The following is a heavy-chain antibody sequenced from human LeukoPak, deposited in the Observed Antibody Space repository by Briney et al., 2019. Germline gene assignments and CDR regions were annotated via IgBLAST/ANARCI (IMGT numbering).Heavy chain of an antibody. Sequence: GGSLRISCAASGFTLSGHWMTWVRQAPGKGLEWVANINQDGSAKYYVDSVKGRFTISRDNAKNSMYLQMNSLRAEDTAVYYCARWDIRGTAHQLDYWGQGTLVTVSS. CDR3: ARWDIRGTAHQLDY. V-gene: IGHV3-7*01. D-gene: IGHD1-7*01. CDR2: INQDGSAK. J-gene: IGHJ4*02. CDR1: GFTLSGHW.